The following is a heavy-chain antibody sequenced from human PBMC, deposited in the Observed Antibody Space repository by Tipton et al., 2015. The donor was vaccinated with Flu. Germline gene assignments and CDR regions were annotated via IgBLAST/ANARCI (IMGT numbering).Heavy chain of an antibody. V-gene: IGHV4-61*02. CDR2: IYTSGST. CDR3: ASGVGVTEPGWFDP. D-gene: IGHD1-26*01. J-gene: IGHJ5*02. Sequence: TLSLTCTVSGGSISSGTYYWSWIRQPAGKGLEWIGRIYTSGSTNYNPSLKTRVTISVDMSKNQFSLILSSVTAADTAVYYCASGVGVTEPGWFDPGGQGTLVTVSS. CDR1: GGSISSGTYY.